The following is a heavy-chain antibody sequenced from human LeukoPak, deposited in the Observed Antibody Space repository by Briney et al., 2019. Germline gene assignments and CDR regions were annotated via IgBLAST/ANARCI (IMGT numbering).Heavy chain of an antibody. V-gene: IGHV1-2*02. CDR2: IDPASGIT. J-gene: IGHJ4*02. Sequence: ASVKVSCKASGYIFSDYWIHWVRQAPGRGLESLGWIDPASGITNQPQKFQGRITVTRDTSASTVYMDLTGLTTDDTALYYCARVGAPGGLRPYHYYYWGQGTLVTVSS. CDR1: GYIFSDYW. D-gene: IGHD3-16*01. CDR3: ARVGAPGGLRPYHYYY.